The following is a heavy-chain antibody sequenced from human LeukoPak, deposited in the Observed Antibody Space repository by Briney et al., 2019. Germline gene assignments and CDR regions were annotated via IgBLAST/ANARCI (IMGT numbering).Heavy chain of an antibody. J-gene: IGHJ4*02. CDR2: ISSSGSTI. V-gene: IGHV3-48*04. Sequence: TGGSLRLSCAASGFTFSGYSLTWVRQAPGKGLEWVSYISSSGSTIYYADSVKGRFTISRDNAKNSLYLQMNSLRAEDTAVYYCARVEVAAAGILDYWGQGTLVTVSS. CDR1: GFTFSGYS. D-gene: IGHD6-13*01. CDR3: ARVEVAAAGILDY.